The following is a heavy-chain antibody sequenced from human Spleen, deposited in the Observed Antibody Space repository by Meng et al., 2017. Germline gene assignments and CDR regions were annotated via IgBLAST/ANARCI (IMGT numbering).Heavy chain of an antibody. J-gene: IGHJ5*02. Sequence: VQLTEAGPGLVNPSVTLSLTCGVSGGSISSSNWWSWVRQPPGKGLEWIGEIYHSGSTYYNPSLKSRVTISVDTSKNQFSLKLSSVTAADTAVYYCLRFSTSPDWFNPWGQGTLVTVSS. CDR3: LRFSTSPDWFNP. CDR1: GGSISSSNW. CDR2: IYHSGST. V-gene: IGHV4-4*02. D-gene: IGHD4-11*01.